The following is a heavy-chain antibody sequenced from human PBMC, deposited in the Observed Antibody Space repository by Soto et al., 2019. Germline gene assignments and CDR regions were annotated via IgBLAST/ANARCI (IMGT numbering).Heavy chain of an antibody. CDR3: ARDDGWGWLLFDY. CDR2: MNQDGSEK. Sequence: EVQLVESGGGLVQPGGSLRLSCAASGFTFSSYWMSWVRQAPGKGLEWVANMNQDGSEKYYVDSVKGRFTISRDNAKTSLYLQMNSRRAEDTAVYYCARDDGWGWLLFDYRGQGTLVTVSS. D-gene: IGHD3-16*01. J-gene: IGHJ4*02. CDR1: GFTFSSYW. V-gene: IGHV3-7*01.